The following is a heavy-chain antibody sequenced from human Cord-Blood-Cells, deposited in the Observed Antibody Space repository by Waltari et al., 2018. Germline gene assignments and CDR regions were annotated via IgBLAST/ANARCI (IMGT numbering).Heavy chain of an antibody. CDR2: SNPSGGST. D-gene: IGHD1-7*01. CDR3: ARVGITGTRSFDY. V-gene: IGHV1-46*01. CDR1: GYTFTSYY. Sequence: QVQLVQSGAEVKKPGASVKVSCKASGYTFTSYYMHWVRQAPGQGLEWMGISNPSGGSTSYAQKFQGRVTMTRDTSTSTVYMELSSLRFEDTAVYYCARVGITGTRSFDYWGQGTLVTVSS. J-gene: IGHJ4*02.